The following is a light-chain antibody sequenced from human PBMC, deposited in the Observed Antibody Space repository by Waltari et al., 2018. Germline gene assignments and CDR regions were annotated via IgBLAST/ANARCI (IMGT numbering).Light chain of an antibody. Sequence: QSVLTQQRSVYGTHGQRVTIYCSGSSSNIGRNFVYWYQQLPGTSPKLLIYMDNQRPSGVPDRFSGSKSGPSASLAISGLRSEDEGNYYCAAWDDSLSGFVLFGGGTKVTVL. J-gene: IGLJ2*01. CDR3: AAWDDSLSGFVL. V-gene: IGLV1-47*01. CDR1: SSNIGRNF. CDR2: MDN.